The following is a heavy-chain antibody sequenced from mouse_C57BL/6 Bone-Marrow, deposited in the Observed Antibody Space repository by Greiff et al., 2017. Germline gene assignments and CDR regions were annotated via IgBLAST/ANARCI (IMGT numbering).Heavy chain of an antibody. CDR3: ARRYGSYLHFDY. Sequence: EVKLVESGGDLVKPGGSLKLSCAASGFTFSSYGMSWVRQTPDKRLEWVATISSGGSYTYYPDSVKGRFTISRDNAKNTLYLQMSSLKSEDTAMYYCARRYGSYLHFDYWGQGTTLTVSS. V-gene: IGHV5-6*02. D-gene: IGHD1-1*02. J-gene: IGHJ2*01. CDR1: GFTFSSYG. CDR2: ISSGGSYT.